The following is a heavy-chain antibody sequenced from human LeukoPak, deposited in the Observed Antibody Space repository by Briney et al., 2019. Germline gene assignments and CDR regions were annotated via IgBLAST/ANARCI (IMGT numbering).Heavy chain of an antibody. D-gene: IGHD3-22*01. CDR2: IYYSGST. CDR1: GGSISSYY. J-gene: IGHJ4*02. Sequence: SETLSLTCTVSGGSISSYYWSWIRQPPGKGLEWIGYIYYSGSTNYNPFLKSRVTISVDTSKNQFSLKLSSVTAADTAVYYCARVSLNYDSSGYYYPSYYFDYWGQGTLVTVSS. CDR3: ARVSLNYDSSGYYYPSYYFDY. V-gene: IGHV4-59*01.